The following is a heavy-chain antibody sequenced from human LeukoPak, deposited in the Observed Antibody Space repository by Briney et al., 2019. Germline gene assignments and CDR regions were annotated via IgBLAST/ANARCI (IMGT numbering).Heavy chain of an antibody. CDR2: ISGSGGST. Sequence: GRSLRLSCAVSGFTFSKSAMHWVRQAPGKGLEWVSAISGSGGSTYYADSVKGRFTISRDNSKNTLYLQMNSLRAEDTAVYYCAKEPGAFDIWGQGTMVTVSS. J-gene: IGHJ3*02. CDR3: AKEPGAFDI. CDR1: GFTFSKSA. D-gene: IGHD7-27*01. V-gene: IGHV3-23*01.